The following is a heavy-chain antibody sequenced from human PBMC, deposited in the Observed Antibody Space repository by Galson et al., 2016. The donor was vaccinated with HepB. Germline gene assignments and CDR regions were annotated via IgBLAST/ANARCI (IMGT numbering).Heavy chain of an antibody. CDR2: IKQDGSEK. CDR1: GFTFRTYW. V-gene: IGHV3-7*01. D-gene: IGHD6-25*01. Sequence: SLRLSCAASGFTFRTYWMNWVRQAPGRGLGWVANIKQDGSEKYYVDSVKGRFTISRDNAKNSLYLQMNSLRAEDTAVYYCARSPRLAYYYYAMDVWGQGTTVTVSS. J-gene: IGHJ6*02. CDR3: ARSPRLAYYYYAMDV.